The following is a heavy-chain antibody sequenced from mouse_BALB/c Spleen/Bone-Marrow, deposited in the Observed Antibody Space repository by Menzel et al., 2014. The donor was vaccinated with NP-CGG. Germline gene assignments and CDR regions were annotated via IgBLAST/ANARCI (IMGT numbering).Heavy chain of an antibody. CDR2: IDPANVNT. J-gene: IGHJ3*01. Sequence: VQLQQSGAELVKPGASDKLSCTASGFYIKNTYIHWVKQRPEQGLEWIGRIDPANVNTKYDPKFQGKATITADTSSNTACLQLSSLTSEDTAVYYCATYYHGSSIFAYWGQGTLVTVSA. D-gene: IGHD1-1*01. CDR3: ATYYHGSSIFAY. CDR1: GFYIKNTY. V-gene: IGHV14-3*02.